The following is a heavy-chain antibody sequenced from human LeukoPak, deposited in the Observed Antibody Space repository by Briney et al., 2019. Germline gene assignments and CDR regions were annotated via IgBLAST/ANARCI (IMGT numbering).Heavy chain of an antibody. D-gene: IGHD3-10*01. V-gene: IGHV4-59*01. Sequence: SETLSLTCTVSGGSISSYYWSWIRQPPGKGLEWIGYIYYSGSTNYNPSLKSRVTISVDTSKNQFSLKLSSVTAADTAVYYCARDIVGMVRGVIHVRSFDICSQGTMVTVSS. CDR1: GGSISSYY. CDR2: IYYSGST. CDR3: ARDIVGMVRGVIHVRSFDI. J-gene: IGHJ3*02.